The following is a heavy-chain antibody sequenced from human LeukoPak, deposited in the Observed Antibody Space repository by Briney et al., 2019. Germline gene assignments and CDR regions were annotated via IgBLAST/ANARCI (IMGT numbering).Heavy chain of an antibody. D-gene: IGHD3-22*01. J-gene: IGHJ5*02. CDR2: ISSSSSYI. Sequence: GGSLRLSCAASGFTFSSYSMNWVRQAPGKGLEWVSSISSSSSYIYYADSVKGRFTISRDNAKNSLYLQMNSLRAEDTAVYYCARESYYYDSSGYSAPGHLVDPWGQGTQVTVSS. CDR1: GFTFSSYS. CDR3: ARESYYYDSSGYSAPGHLVDP. V-gene: IGHV3-21*01.